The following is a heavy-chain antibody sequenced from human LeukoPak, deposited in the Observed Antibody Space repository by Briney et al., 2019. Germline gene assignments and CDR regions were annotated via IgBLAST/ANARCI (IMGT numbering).Heavy chain of an antibody. D-gene: IGHD6-19*01. CDR3: VREGVKPASSGFFHFDY. J-gene: IGHJ4*02. CDR1: GASITSYY. CDR2: IYHSGIS. V-gene: IGHV4-59*12. Sequence: TSETLSLTCAVSGASITSYYWSWIRQSPGKGLEWIGFIYHSGISNYNPSLKSRVTISVDTSKSQFSLRLTSMTATDTAVYYCVREGVKPASSGFFHFDYWGQGILVTVSS.